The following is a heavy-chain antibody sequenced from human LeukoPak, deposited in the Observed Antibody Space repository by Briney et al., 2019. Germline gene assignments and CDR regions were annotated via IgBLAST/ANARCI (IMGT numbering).Heavy chain of an antibody. CDR2: ISWNSGSI. CDR3: ARDLYYDFWSGYYTGLDV. V-gene: IGHV3-9*01. Sequence: GGSLRLSCAASGFTFDDYAMHWVRQAPGKGLEWVSGISWNSGSIGYADSVKGRFTISRDNAKNSLYLQMNSLRAEDTAVYYCARDLYYDFWSGYYTGLDVWGQGTTVTVSS. CDR1: GFTFDDYA. J-gene: IGHJ6*02. D-gene: IGHD3-3*01.